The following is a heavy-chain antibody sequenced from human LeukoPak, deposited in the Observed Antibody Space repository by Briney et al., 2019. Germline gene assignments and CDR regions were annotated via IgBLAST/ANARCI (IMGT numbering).Heavy chain of an antibody. J-gene: IGHJ4*02. CDR1: GGTFSSYA. Sequence: GASVKVSCKASGGTFSSYAIGWVRQAPGQGLEWMGGIIPIFGTANYAQKFQGRVTITADESTSTAYVELSSLRSEDTAVYYCARDPGAAAGRGTGFDYWGQGTLVTVSS. D-gene: IGHD6-13*01. CDR2: IIPIFGTA. V-gene: IGHV1-69*01. CDR3: ARDPGAAAGRGTGFDY.